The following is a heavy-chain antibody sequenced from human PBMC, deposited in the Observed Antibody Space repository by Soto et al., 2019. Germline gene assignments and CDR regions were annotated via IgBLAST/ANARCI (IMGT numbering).Heavy chain of an antibody. CDR3: ARHPRDDYNYGGSGIFDY. Sequence: QLQLQESGPGLVKPSETLSLTCSVSGGSISSRTFWWAWIRQPPGKGLEWIGDMYYSGSSYSSPSLTSRVPPSVDTSKNQLSLKLNSVTAADTAVYYCARHPRDDYNYGGSGIFDYWGQGTLVTVSS. CDR2: MYYSGSS. J-gene: IGHJ4*02. D-gene: IGHD4-4*01. CDR1: GGSISSRTFW. V-gene: IGHV4-39*01.